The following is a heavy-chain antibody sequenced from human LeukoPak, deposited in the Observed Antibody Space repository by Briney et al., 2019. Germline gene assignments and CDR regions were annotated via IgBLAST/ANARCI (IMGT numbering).Heavy chain of an antibody. CDR3: AKDLRAGSLEYFDY. Sequence: GGSLRLSCAASGFTFSSYGMHWVRQAPGMGLEWVTFIRYDGSKKYYVDSVKGRFTISRDNSKNTLYLQMNSLRAEDTAVYYCAKDLRAGSLEYFDYWGQGTLVTVSS. CDR2: IRYDGSKK. J-gene: IGHJ4*02. CDR1: GFTFSSYG. D-gene: IGHD1-26*01. V-gene: IGHV3-30*02.